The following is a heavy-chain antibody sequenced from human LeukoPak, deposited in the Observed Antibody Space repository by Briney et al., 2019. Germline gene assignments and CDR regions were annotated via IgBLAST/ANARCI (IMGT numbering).Heavy chain of an antibody. D-gene: IGHD3-10*01. CDR2: ISYSGST. V-gene: IGHV4-59*01. J-gene: IGHJ3*02. CDR3: SSYGSMNVFDI. CDR1: GGSISTYY. Sequence: SETLSLTCTVSGGSISTYYWSWIRQRPGKGLEWIGYISYSGSTNYNPSLKSRVTISVDTSKNQFSLKVSSVTAADTAVYYCSSYGSMNVFDIWGQGTMVTVSS.